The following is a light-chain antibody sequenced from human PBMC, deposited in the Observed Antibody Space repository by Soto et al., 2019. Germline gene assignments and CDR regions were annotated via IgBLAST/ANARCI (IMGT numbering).Light chain of an antibody. CDR3: HQYDSWT. CDR2: GAS. J-gene: IGKJ1*01. V-gene: IGKV3-20*01. CDR1: QSFNSIY. Sequence: EMLFTQPPRHLSLCPGDRATVSCMARQSFNSIYLAWYQQKPGRAPRLLIYGASSRATGIPDRFSGSGSGTDFTLTISRLEPEDFAVYYCHQYDSWTFGQGTKVDIK.